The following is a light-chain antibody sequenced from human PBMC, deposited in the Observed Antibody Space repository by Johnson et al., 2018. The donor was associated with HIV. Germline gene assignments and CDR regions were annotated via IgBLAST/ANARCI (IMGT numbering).Light chain of an antibody. CDR2: DNN. V-gene: IGLV1-51*01. CDR1: SSNIGNNY. Sequence: QSVLTQPPSVSAAPGQKVTISCSGSSSNIGNNYVSWYQQIPGTAPKLLINDNNKRPSGIPDRFYGSKYGTQATLGIAGLQHGDEADYYCGIWESSLSAYVFGTGTKVTVL. J-gene: IGLJ1*01. CDR3: GIWESSLSAYV.